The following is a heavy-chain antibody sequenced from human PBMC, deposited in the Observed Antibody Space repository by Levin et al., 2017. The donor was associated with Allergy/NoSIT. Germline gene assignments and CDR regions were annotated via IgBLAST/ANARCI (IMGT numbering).Heavy chain of an antibody. CDR2: IWYDGSNK. J-gene: IGHJ4*02. V-gene: IGHV3-33*01. Sequence: GGSLRLSCAASGFTFSSYGMHWVRQAPGKGLEWVAVIWYDGSNKYYADSVKGRFTISRDNSKNTLYLQMNSLRAEDTAVYYCARVQQPAFGEPFIGYWGQGTLVTVSS. CDR1: GFTFSSYG. D-gene: IGHD3-10*01. CDR3: ARVQQPAFGEPFIGY.